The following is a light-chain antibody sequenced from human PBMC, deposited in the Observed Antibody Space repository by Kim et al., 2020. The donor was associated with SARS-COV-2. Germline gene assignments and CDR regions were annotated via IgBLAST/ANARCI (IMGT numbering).Light chain of an antibody. CDR3: QAWDSSAVV. J-gene: IGLJ2*01. CDR1: KLVDKY. Sequence: VSPGQTASITCSGDKLVDKYACWYQQKPGQSPVLVIYQVIKRPAGIPERFAGSNSGNTATLTISGTQAMDEADYYCQAWDSSAVVFGGGTQLTVL. CDR2: QVI. V-gene: IGLV3-1*01.